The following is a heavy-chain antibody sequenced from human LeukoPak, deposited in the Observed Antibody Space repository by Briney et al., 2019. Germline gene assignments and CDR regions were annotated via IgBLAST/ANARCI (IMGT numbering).Heavy chain of an antibody. D-gene: IGHD3-10*01. J-gene: IGHJ5*02. CDR3: ARDRGYYGSGSYQTKNWFDP. CDR1: GFTFRGSG. V-gene: IGHV3-33*01. CDR2: IWYDGSNK. Sequence: GGSLRLSCEVSGFTFRGSGFHWVRQAPGKGLEWVAVIWYDGSNKYYADSVRGRFTISRDNSKNTVYLQMNSLRAEDTAVYYCARDRGYYGSGSYQTKNWFDPWGQGTLVTVSS.